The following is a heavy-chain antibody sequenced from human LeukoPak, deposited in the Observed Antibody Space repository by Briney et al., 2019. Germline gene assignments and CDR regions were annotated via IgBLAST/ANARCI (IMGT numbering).Heavy chain of an antibody. CDR3: ARTWIHEAYNWFDP. J-gene: IGHJ5*02. CDR2: INPSGGST. CDR1: GYTFTSYY. D-gene: IGHD5-18*01. V-gene: IGHV1-46*01. Sequence: ASVKVSCKASGYTFTSYYMHWVRQAPGQGLEWMGIINPSGGSTSYAQKFKGRVTMTRDMSTSTVYMELSSLSEDTAVYYCARTWIHEAYNWFDPWGQGTLVTVSS.